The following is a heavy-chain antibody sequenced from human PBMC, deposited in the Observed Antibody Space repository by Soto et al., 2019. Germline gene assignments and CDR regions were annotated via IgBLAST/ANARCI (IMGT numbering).Heavy chain of an antibody. Sequence: QVQLVQSGAEVKKPGASVKVSCKASGYTFTSYDSNWVRQATGQGLEWMGWMNPNSGNTGYAQKFQGRVTMTRNTSISTAYMELSSLRSEDTAVYYCAAYSSSWYYYYYYGMDVWGQGTTVTVSS. D-gene: IGHD6-13*01. J-gene: IGHJ6*02. CDR2: MNPNSGNT. V-gene: IGHV1-8*01. CDR3: AAYSSSWYYYYYYGMDV. CDR1: GYTFTSYD.